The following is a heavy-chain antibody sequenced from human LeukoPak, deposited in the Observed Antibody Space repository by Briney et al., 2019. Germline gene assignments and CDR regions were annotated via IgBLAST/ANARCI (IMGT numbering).Heavy chain of an antibody. V-gene: IGHV3-30*18. D-gene: IGHD2-21*02. CDR2: ISYDGSNK. Sequence: PGGSLRLSCAASGFTFNNNAMSWVRQAPGKGLEWVAVISYDGSNKYYADSVKGRFTISRDNSKNTLYLQMNSLRAEDTAVYYCAKDPATAAEFDYWGQGTLVTVSS. J-gene: IGHJ4*02. CDR1: GFTFNNNA. CDR3: AKDPATAAEFDY.